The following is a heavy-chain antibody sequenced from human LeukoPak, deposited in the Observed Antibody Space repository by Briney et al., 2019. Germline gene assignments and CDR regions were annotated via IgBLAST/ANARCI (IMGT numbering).Heavy chain of an antibody. CDR3: ARGESSGYYEDCFDY. J-gene: IGHJ4*02. Sequence: ASVKVSCKASGYTFTSYGISWVRQAPGQGLEWMGWINAYNGNTNYAQKLQGRVTMTTDTSTSTAYMELRSLRSDDTAVYYCARGESSGYYEDCFDYWGQGTLVTVSS. D-gene: IGHD3-22*01. CDR1: GYTFTSYG. V-gene: IGHV1-18*01. CDR2: INAYNGNT.